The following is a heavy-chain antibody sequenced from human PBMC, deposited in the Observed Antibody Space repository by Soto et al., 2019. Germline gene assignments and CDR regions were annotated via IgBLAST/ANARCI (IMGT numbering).Heavy chain of an antibody. CDR2: IYYSGST. CDR1: GGSISSYY. J-gene: IGHJ2*01. CDR3: ARVSAGYWYFDL. Sequence: QVQLQESGPGLVKPSETLSLTCTVSGGSISSYYWSWIRQPPGKGLEWIGYIYYSGSTNYNPSLKSRVTTSVDTSKHQFSLKLTSVTAADTAVYYCARVSAGYWYFDLWGRGTLVTVSS. D-gene: IGHD6-19*01. V-gene: IGHV4-59*01.